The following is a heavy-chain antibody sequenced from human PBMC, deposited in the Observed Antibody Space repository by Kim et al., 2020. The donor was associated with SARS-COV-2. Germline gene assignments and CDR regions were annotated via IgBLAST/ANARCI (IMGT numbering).Heavy chain of an antibody. J-gene: IGHJ4*02. V-gene: IGHV4-31*02. CDR2: VYYSGKS. CDR3: GKQVDY. CDR1: GDSIAYGGYY. Sequence: SETLSLSCTVSGDSIAYGGYYWTWIRQFPGKGLEWIGYVYYSGKSLYNPSLKSRLNIFVDKSKNWFSLKLNPVTAADTAIYYCGKQVDYWGQGTLVTVS.